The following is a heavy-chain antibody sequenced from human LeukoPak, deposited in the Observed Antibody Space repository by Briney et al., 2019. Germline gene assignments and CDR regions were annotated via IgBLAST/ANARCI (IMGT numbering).Heavy chain of an antibody. D-gene: IGHD4-17*01. J-gene: IGHJ4*02. CDR3: ARVNGDYGPFDY. Sequence: GRSLRLSCAASGFTFSSYGMHWVRQAPGKGLEWVAVIWYDGSNKYYADSVKGRFTISRDNSKNTLYLQMNSLRAEDTAVYYCARVNGDYGPFDYWGQGTLVTVSS. V-gene: IGHV3-33*01. CDR2: IWYDGSNK. CDR1: GFTFSSYG.